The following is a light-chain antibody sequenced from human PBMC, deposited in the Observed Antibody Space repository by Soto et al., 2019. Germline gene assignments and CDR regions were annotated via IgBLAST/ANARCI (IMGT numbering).Light chain of an antibody. J-gene: IGKJ5*01. CDR3: QKANRVPLT. Sequence: DIQRTQSPSTLSGSVGDRVTITCRASQTISSWLAWYQQKTGKAPKLLIYAASSLQSGVPQRFSGSGSGTDFTLTIRSMQPEDFAIYYCQKANRVPLTVGQGTRLEIK. V-gene: IGKV1-12*01. CDR2: AAS. CDR1: QTISSW.